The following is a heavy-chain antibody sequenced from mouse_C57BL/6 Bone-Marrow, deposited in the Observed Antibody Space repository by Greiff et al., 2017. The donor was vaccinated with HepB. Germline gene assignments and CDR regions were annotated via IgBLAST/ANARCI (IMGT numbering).Heavy chain of an antibody. CDR3: ARGIYYDYDVAY. V-gene: IGHV5-4*01. CDR1: GFTFSSYA. J-gene: IGHJ3*01. D-gene: IGHD2-4*01. Sequence: DVHLVESGGGLVKPGGSLKLSCAASGFTFSSYAMSWVRQTPEKRLEWVATISDGGSYTYYPDNVKGRFTISRDNAKNNLYLQMSHLKSEDTAMYYCARGIYYDYDVAYWGQGTLVTVSA. CDR2: ISDGGSYT.